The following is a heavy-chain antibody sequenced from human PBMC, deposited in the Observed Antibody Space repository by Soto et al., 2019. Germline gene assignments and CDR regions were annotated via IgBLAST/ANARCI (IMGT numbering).Heavy chain of an antibody. D-gene: IGHD2-15*01. V-gene: IGHV3-23*01. CDR3: AKDPGYCSFGRCSRVDY. CDR2: ISGSGDGT. CDR1: GFTFNNYA. Sequence: GGSLRLSCAAPGFTFNNYAMSWVRQAPGKGLEWVSVISGSGDGTYYADSVKGRFTISRDNSKNTLYLHMNSLKLEDTAVYYCAKDPGYCSFGRCSRVDYWGQGTLVTVSS. J-gene: IGHJ4*02.